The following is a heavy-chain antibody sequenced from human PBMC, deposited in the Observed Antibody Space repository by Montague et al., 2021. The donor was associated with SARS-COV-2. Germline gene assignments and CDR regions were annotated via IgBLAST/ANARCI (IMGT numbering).Heavy chain of an antibody. D-gene: IGHD3-16*01. V-gene: IGHV6-1*01. J-gene: IGHJ6*02. CDR3: ARDLRWRYGYGMDV. Sequence: CAISGDSVSSDSAAWNWVRRSPSRGLEWLGRTYYRSNWYNDYAVXVKSRITIKSDTSKNQISLQLNSVTPEDAAVYYCARDLRWRYGYGMDVWGQGTTVTVSS. CDR2: TYYRSNWYN. CDR1: GDSVSSDSAA.